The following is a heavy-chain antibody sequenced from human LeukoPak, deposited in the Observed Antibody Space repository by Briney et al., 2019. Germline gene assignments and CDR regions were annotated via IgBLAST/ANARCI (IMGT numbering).Heavy chain of an antibody. V-gene: IGHV4-59*01. CDR1: GGSISSCY. CDR3: ARGSRLRLYGMDV. CDR2: IYYSGST. Sequence: SETLSLTCTVSGGSISSCYWSWIRQPPGKGLEWIGYIYYSGSTNYNPSLKSRVTISVDTSKNQFSLKLSSVTAADTAVYYCARGSRLRLYGMDVWGQGTTVTVSS. J-gene: IGHJ6*02. D-gene: IGHD4-17*01.